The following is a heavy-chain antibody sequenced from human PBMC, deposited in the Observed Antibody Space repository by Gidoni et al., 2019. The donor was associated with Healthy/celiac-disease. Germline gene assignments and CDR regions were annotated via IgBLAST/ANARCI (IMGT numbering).Heavy chain of an antibody. CDR3: AKDLGSGGSGY. D-gene: IGHD1-26*01. CDR1: GFTFSSDA. Sequence: EVQLLESGGGLVPPGGSLRLSCAASGFTFSSDATSWVRQAPGKGLEGVSAISGSGGSTYYTDSVKGRFTISRDNSKNTLYLQMNSLRAEDTAVYYCAKDLGSGGSGYWGQGTLVTVSS. J-gene: IGHJ4*02. CDR2: ISGSGGST. V-gene: IGHV3-23*01.